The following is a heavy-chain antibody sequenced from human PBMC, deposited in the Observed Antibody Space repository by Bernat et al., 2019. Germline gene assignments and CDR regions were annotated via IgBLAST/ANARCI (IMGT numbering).Heavy chain of an antibody. CDR3: ASSPASFDY. V-gene: IGHV3-30*19. J-gene: IGHJ4*02. CDR2: ISYDGSNK. Sequence: QVQLVESGGGVVQPGRSLRLSCAASGFTFSSYGMHWVRQAPGKGLEWVAVISYDGSNKYYADSVKGRFTISRDNSKNTLYLQMNSLRAEDTAVYYCASSPASFDYWGQGTLVTVSS. CDR1: GFTFSSYG.